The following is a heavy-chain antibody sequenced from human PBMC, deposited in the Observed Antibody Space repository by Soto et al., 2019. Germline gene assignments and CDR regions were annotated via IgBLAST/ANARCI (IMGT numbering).Heavy chain of an antibody. CDR3: AKALFPYYYDSSGYPY. CDR1: GFTFSSYG. D-gene: IGHD3-22*01. Sequence: GGSLRLSCAASGFTFSSYGMHWVRQAPGKGLEWVAVISYDGSNKNYADSVKGRFTISRDNSKNTLYLQMNSLRAEDTAVYYCAKALFPYYYDSSGYPYWGQGTLVTVSS. V-gene: IGHV3-30*18. CDR2: ISYDGSNK. J-gene: IGHJ4*02.